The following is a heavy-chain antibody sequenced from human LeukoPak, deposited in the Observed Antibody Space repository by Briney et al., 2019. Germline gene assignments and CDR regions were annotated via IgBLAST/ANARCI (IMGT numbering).Heavy chain of an antibody. D-gene: IGHD6-19*01. V-gene: IGHV1-8*02. CDR2: MNPNSGNT. J-gene: IGHJ6*02. Sequence: ASVKVSCKASGGTFSNYAISWVRQATGQGLEWMGWMNPNSGNTGYAQKFQGRVTMTRNTSISTAYMELSSLRSEDTAVYYCARVGYSSGHGMDVWGQGTTVTVSS. CDR3: ARVGYSSGHGMDV. CDR1: GGTFSNYA.